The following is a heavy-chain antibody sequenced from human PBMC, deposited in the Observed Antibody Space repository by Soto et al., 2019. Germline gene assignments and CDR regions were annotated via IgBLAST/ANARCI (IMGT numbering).Heavy chain of an antibody. V-gene: IGHV3-33*01. Sequence: QVQLVESGGGVVQTGRSLRLSCAASGFTFSSYGMHWVRQAPGKGLEWVAVIWYDGSNKYYADSVKGRFTISRDNSKNTLYLQMNIQRAEDTAVYYCARDGNLWFGELFPDYWGQGTLVTVSS. D-gene: IGHD3-10*01. J-gene: IGHJ4*02. CDR2: IWYDGSNK. CDR3: ARDGNLWFGELFPDY. CDR1: GFTFSSYG.